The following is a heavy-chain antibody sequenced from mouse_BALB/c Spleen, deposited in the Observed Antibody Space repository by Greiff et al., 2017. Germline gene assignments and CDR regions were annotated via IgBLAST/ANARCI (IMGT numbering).Heavy chain of an antibody. V-gene: IGHV1-54*01. D-gene: IGHD1-1*01. CDR3: ARDYGGSYNY. CDR2: INPGSGGT. J-gene: IGHJ2*01. Sequence: VQLQQSGAELVRPGTSVKVSCKASGYAFTNYLIEWVKQRPGQGLEWIGVINPGSGGTNYNEKFKGKATLTADKSSSTAYMQLSSLTSDDSAVYFCARDYGGSYNYWGQGTTLTVSS. CDR1: GYAFTNYL.